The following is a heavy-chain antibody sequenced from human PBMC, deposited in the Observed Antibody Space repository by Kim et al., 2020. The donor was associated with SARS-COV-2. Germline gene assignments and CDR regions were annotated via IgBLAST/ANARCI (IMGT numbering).Heavy chain of an antibody. Sequence: GRFTISRHNSKNTLYLQMNSLRAEDTAVYYCARYSSSWYVGYYYYYMDVWGKGTTVTVSS. V-gene: IGHV3-53*04. CDR3: ARYSSSWYVGYYYYYMDV. J-gene: IGHJ6*03. D-gene: IGHD6-13*01.